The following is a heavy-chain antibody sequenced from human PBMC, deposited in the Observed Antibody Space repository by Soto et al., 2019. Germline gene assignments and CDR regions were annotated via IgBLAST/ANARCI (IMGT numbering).Heavy chain of an antibody. D-gene: IGHD6-19*01. J-gene: IGHJ6*02. Sequence: GWSLRLSCAASGFTFISYAMSWVRQAPGKGLEWVSAISGSGGSTYYADSVKGRFTISRDNSKNTLYLQMNSLRAEDTAVYYCAKDLGSGWYSSMDVWGQGTTVTVSS. CDR3: AKDLGSGWYSSMDV. CDR1: GFTFISYA. CDR2: ISGSGGST. V-gene: IGHV3-23*01.